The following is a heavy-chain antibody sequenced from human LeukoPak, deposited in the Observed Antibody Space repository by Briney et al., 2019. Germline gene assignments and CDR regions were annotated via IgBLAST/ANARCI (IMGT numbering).Heavy chain of an antibody. CDR2: ISGSGGST. CDR1: GFTFSTDE. J-gene: IGHJ3*02. CDR3: AKVLGYRSGGSCYGRACDI. Sequence: PGGSLRLSCAASGFTFSTDEMNWVCQAPGKGLEWVSAISGSGGSTYYADSVKGRFTISRDNSKNTLYLQMNSLRAEDTAVYYCAKVLGYRSGGSCYGRACDIWGQGTMVTVSS. D-gene: IGHD2-15*01. V-gene: IGHV3-23*01.